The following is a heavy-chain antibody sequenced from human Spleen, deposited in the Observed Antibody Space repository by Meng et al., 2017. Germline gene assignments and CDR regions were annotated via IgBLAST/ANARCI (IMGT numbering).Heavy chain of an antibody. Sequence: ASVKVSCKASGYTFAAYWIQWLRQAPGQGLEWMGRIDPKNDNTRYAQKFQGRVTMTRDTSISTAYMELSGLRSDDTAVYFCARDEDISAAGYLLGDFWGQGTLVTVSS. V-gene: IGHV1-2*06. CDR2: IDPKNDNT. J-gene: IGHJ4*02. CDR3: ARDEDISAAGYLLGDF. CDR1: GYTFAAYW. D-gene: IGHD6-13*01.